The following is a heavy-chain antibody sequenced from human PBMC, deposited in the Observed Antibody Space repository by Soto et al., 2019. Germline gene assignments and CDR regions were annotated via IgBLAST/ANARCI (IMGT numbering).Heavy chain of an antibody. Sequence: PFETLSLTCTVSGGSISSYYWSWIRQPPGKGLEWIGYIYYSGSTNYNPSLKSRVTISVDTSKNQFSLKLSSVTAADTAVYYCARAWGYCSSTSCSPYYFDYWGQGTLVTVSS. CDR2: IYYSGST. CDR3: ARAWGYCSSTSCSPYYFDY. D-gene: IGHD2-2*01. V-gene: IGHV4-59*01. J-gene: IGHJ4*02. CDR1: GGSISSYY.